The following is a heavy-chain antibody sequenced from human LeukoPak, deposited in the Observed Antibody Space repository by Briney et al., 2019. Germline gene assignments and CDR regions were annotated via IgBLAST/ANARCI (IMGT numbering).Heavy chain of an antibody. Sequence: GGSLSLSCAASGFTFTNAWMSWVRQPPGKGLEWVCRIKSKTDGGTTDYAAPVKGRFTISRDDSKNTLFLQMNSLKTEDTAVYYCTTHLPYNYWGQGTLVTVSS. V-gene: IGHV3-15*01. CDR3: TTHLPYNY. J-gene: IGHJ4*02. D-gene: IGHD1-14*01. CDR2: IKSKTDGGTT. CDR1: GFTFTNAW.